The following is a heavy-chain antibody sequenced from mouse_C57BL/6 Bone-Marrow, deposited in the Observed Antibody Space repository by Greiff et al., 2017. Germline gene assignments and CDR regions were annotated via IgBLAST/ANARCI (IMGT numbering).Heavy chain of an antibody. CDR3: AREAGTSGFAY. V-gene: IGHV5-16*01. J-gene: IGHJ3*01. CDR2: INYDGSST. CDR1: GFTFSDYY. Sequence: DVMLVESEGGLVQPGSSMKLSCTASGFTFSDYYMAWVRQVPEKGLEWVANINYDGSSTYYLDSLKSRFIISRDNAKNILYLQMSSLKSEDTATYCCAREAGTSGFAYWGQGTLVTVSA. D-gene: IGHD4-1*01.